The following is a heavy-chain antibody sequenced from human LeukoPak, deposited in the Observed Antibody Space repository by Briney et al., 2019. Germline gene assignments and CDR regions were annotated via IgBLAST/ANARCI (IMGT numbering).Heavy chain of an antibody. D-gene: IGHD4-17*01. J-gene: IGHJ3*02. V-gene: IGHV3-66*02. CDR3: ARGYNDYGDFDAFDI. CDR2: IYSGGST. CDR1: GFTVSSNY. Sequence: SGGSLRLSCAASGFTVSSNYMSWVRQAPGKGLEWVSVIYSGGSTYYADSVKGRFTISRDNSKNTLYLQMNSLRAEDTAVYYCARGYNDYGDFDAFDIWGRGTMVTVSS.